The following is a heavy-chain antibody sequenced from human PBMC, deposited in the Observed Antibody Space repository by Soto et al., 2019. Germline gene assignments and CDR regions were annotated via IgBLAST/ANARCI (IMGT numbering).Heavy chain of an antibody. J-gene: IGHJ4*02. CDR2: ISTYNGNT. Sequence: SVKVSCKASGYTFTSSGISWVRQAPGQGPEWMGWISTYNGNTNYAQNLQGRVTTTTDTSTSTAYMELRGLRSDDTAVYYCARTVAGYFDYWGQGTLVTVSS. D-gene: IGHD6-19*01. CDR3: ARTVAGYFDY. CDR1: GYTFTSSG. V-gene: IGHV1-18*01.